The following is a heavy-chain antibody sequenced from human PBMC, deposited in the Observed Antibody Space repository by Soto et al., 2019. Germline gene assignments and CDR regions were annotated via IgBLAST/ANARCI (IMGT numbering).Heavy chain of an antibody. CDR3: ASADRTLVTPYSLDV. V-gene: IGHV4-34*01. CDR1: GGSFSGYY. CDR2: INHSETI. Sequence: SETLSLTCAVYGGSFSGYYWTLIRQPPGKGLEWIGEINHSETINFNPSLKSRLTISLDTSKKHFSLKLSSVTDADTAAYYCASADRTLVTPYSLDVWGQGTTVTVSS. D-gene: IGHD2-21*02. J-gene: IGHJ6*02.